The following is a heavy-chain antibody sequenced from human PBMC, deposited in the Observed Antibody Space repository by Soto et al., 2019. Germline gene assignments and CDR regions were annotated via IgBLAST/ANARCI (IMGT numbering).Heavy chain of an antibody. Sequence: QVQLAESGGGVVQPGRSLRLSCAASGFTFSSYAMHWVRQAPGKGLEWVAVISYDGSNKYYADSVKGRFTISRDNSKNTLYLQMNSLRAEDTAVYYCARGAAFDIWGQGTMVTVSS. J-gene: IGHJ3*02. CDR1: GFTFSSYA. CDR2: ISYDGSNK. CDR3: ARGAAFDI. V-gene: IGHV3-30-3*01.